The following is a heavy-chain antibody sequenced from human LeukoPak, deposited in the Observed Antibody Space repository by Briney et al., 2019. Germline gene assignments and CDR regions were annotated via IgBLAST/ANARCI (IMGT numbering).Heavy chain of an antibody. CDR1: GGSISSYY. D-gene: IGHD6-13*01. V-gene: IGHV4-59*12. J-gene: IGHJ4*02. Sequence: SETLSLTCTVSGGSISSYYWSWIRQPPGKGLEWIGYIYYSGSTNYNPSLKSRVTISVDTSKNQFSLKLSSVTAADTAVYYCAGYRVSIDYWGQGTLVTVSS. CDR2: IYYSGST. CDR3: AGYRVSIDY.